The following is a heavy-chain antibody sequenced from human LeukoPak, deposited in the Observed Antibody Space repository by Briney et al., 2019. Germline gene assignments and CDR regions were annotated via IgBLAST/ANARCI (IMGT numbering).Heavy chain of an antibody. V-gene: IGHV1-8*01. D-gene: IGHD3-22*01. CDR1: GYTFTNYD. CDR3: ARAVHDYDSDGYYFGYYFDS. CDR2: MNPNNDDT. Sequence: ASVKVSCKASGYTFTNYDINWVRQATGQGLQWLGWMNPNNDDTDYAPKFEDRVTLTWNTSINTAYMELSSLRSEDTAVYYCARAVHDYDSDGYYFGYYFDSWGQGTLVTVSS. J-gene: IGHJ4*02.